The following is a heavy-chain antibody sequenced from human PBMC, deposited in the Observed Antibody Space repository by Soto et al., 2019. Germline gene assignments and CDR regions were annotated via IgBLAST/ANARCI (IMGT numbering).Heavy chain of an antibody. D-gene: IGHD4-17*01. V-gene: IGHV4-61*01. Sequence: QVQLQESGPGLVKPSETLSLTCTVSGGSVTSGTYFWNWVRQPPGTGPEWIGDISYSGNTDYNPSLKSRATISIDTSKTQFSLKLTSLTAADTAVYYCGRRNSGGNWFDPWGPGTLVTVSS. CDR2: ISYSGNT. CDR3: GRRNSGGNWFDP. CDR1: GGSVTSGTYF. J-gene: IGHJ5*02.